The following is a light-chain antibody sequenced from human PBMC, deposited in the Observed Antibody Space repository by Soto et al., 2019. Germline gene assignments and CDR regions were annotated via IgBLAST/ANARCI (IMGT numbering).Light chain of an antibody. Sequence: DIQMTQSPSTLSASVGDRVTITCRASQSISTWLAWYQQKPGKAPKLLIYGASSLESRVPSRFSGSGSGTEFTLTISGLRPDDFATYYCQQYNTYSYTFGQGTKLEIK. CDR2: GAS. CDR1: QSISTW. CDR3: QQYNTYSYT. V-gene: IGKV1-5*01. J-gene: IGKJ2*01.